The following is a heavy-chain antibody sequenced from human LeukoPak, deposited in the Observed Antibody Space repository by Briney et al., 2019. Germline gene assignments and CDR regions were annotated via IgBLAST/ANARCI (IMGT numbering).Heavy chain of an antibody. CDR3: TRDGSSWFDY. Sequence: PGGSLRLSCAASGFTFSTFALHWVRQAPGKGLEWVAIISYDGSTKYYADSVKGRFTISRDNSKNTLYLQMNTLRPDDTALYYCTRDGSSWFDYWGQRTLVTVSS. V-gene: IGHV3-30*04. CDR2: ISYDGSTK. CDR1: GFTFSTFA. D-gene: IGHD6-13*01. J-gene: IGHJ5*01.